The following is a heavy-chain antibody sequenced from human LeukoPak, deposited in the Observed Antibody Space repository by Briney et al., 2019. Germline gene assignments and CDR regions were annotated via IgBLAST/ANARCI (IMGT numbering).Heavy chain of an antibody. Sequence: SETLSLTCTVSGGSISGSSYYWGWIRQPPGKGLEWIGYIYYSGSTYYNPSLKSRVTISVDTSKNQFSLKLSSVTAADTAVYYCARERYYDSSGYLIDYWGQGTLVTVSS. CDR2: IYYSGST. V-gene: IGHV4-30-4*08. CDR3: ARERYYDSSGYLIDY. CDR1: GGSISGSSYY. D-gene: IGHD3-22*01. J-gene: IGHJ4*02.